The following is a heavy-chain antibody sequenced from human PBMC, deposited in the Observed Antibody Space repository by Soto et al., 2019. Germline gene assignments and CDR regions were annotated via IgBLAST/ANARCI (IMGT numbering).Heavy chain of an antibody. Sequence: GASVKVSCKASGYTFTSYGISWVRQAPGQGLEWMGWISAYNGNTNYAQKLQGRVTMTTGTSTSTAYMELRSLRSDDTAVYYCARDLLKLHTAMAPRGYWGQGTLVTVSS. CDR2: ISAYNGNT. D-gene: IGHD5-18*01. CDR3: ARDLLKLHTAMAPRGY. CDR1: GYTFTSYG. V-gene: IGHV1-18*04. J-gene: IGHJ4*02.